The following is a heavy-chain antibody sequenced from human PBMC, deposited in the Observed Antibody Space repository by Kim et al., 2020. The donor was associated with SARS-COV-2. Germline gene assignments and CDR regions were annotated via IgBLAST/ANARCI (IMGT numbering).Heavy chain of an antibody. CDR3: AKVGVTYAFDI. Sequence: TNYADSGKGRFHISRDNSKNTLYLQMNSLRAEDTAVYYCAKVGVTYAFDIWGQGTMVTVSS. CDR2: T. D-gene: IGHD3-10*01. V-gene: IGHV3-23*01. J-gene: IGHJ3*02.